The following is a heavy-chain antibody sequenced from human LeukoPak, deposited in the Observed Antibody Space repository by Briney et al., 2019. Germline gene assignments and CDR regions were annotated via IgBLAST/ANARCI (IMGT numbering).Heavy chain of an antibody. Sequence: ASVKVSCKASGYTFTGYYMHWVRQAPGQGLEWMGWINPNSGGTNYAQKFQGRVTMTRATSISTASMEPSRLRSDDTAVYYCARSEGAYYDILTGYYNWFDPWGQGTLVTVSS. CDR2: INPNSGGT. CDR1: GYTFTGYY. D-gene: IGHD3-9*01. V-gene: IGHV1-2*02. J-gene: IGHJ5*02. CDR3: ARSEGAYYDILTGYYNWFDP.